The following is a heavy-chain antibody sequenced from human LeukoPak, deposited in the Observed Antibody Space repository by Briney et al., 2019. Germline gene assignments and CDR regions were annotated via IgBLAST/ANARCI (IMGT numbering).Heavy chain of an antibody. CDR3: ARGSGLYGSGSYNVPFDY. J-gene: IGHJ4*02. D-gene: IGHD3-10*01. Sequence: SETLSLTCAVYGGSFSGYYWSWIRQPPGKGLEWIGEINHSGSTNYNPSLKSRVTISVDTSKNQFSLKLSSVTAADTAVYYCARGSGLYGSGSYNVPFDYWGQGTLVTVSS. CDR1: GGSFSGYY. CDR2: INHSGST. V-gene: IGHV4-34*01.